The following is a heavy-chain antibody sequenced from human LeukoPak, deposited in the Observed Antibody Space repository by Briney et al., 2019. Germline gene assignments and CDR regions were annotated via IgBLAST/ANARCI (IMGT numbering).Heavy chain of an antibody. CDR2: IYGSGGT. Sequence: PGGSLRLSCAASGFSVSNKYLTWVRQAPGKGLEWVSLIYGSGGTTYADSVKGRFIISRDTSKNTLYLQMNSLRAEDTALYYCVSHDLPLSNWYFDLWGRGTLVTVSS. V-gene: IGHV3-53*01. CDR3: VSHDLPLSNWYFDL. CDR1: GFSVSNKY. J-gene: IGHJ2*01.